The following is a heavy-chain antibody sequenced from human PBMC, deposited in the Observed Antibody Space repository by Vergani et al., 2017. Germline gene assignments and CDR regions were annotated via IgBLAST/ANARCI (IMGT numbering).Heavy chain of an antibody. CDR1: GFTSSYYG. Sequence: QVHLVESGGGVVQPGRSLRLSCVVSGFTSSYYGMHWVRQAPGKGLEWVAVISYDGTQKYYANSVKGRLTISRDNSKSTLYLQMNSLRTEDTAVYYCVTKSGGTPCCQIGYFRKWGQGTLVTVSS. CDR2: ISYDGTQK. CDR3: VTKSGGTPCCQIGYFRK. J-gene: IGHJ1*01. D-gene: IGHD2-15*01. V-gene: IGHV3-30*03.